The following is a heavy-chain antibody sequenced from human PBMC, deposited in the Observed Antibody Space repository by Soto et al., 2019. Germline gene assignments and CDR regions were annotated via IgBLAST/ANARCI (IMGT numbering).Heavy chain of an antibody. Sequence: GGSLRLSCAASGFTFSSYWMSWVRQAPGKGLEWVANIKQDGSEKYYVDSVKGRFTISRDNAKNSLYLQMNSLRAEDTAVYYCARVLRRYYDFWSGYYTVGFDYWGQGTLVTVSS. J-gene: IGHJ4*02. CDR1: GFTFSSYW. CDR3: ARVLRRYYDFWSGYYTVGFDY. D-gene: IGHD3-3*01. V-gene: IGHV3-7*01. CDR2: IKQDGSEK.